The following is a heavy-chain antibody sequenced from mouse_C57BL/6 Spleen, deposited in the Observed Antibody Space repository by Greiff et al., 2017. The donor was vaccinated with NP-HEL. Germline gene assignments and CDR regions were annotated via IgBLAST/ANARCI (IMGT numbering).Heavy chain of an antibody. D-gene: IGHD2-4*01. V-gene: IGHV5-6*01. Sequence: EVKLMESGGDLVKPGGSLKLSCAASGFTFSSYGMSWVRQTPDKRLEWVATISSGGSYTYYPDSVKGRFTISRDNAKNTLYLQMSSLKSEDTAMYYCARHPDYDSWFAYWGQGTLVTVSA. CDR3: ARHPDYDSWFAY. CDR1: GFTFSSYG. J-gene: IGHJ3*01. CDR2: ISSGGSYT.